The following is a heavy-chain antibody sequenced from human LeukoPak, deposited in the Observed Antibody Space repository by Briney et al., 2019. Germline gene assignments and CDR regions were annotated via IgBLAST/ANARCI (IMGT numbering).Heavy chain of an antibody. J-gene: IGHJ3*02. CDR1: GFTFSRTW. CDR2: INGDGTST. D-gene: IGHD2-21*02. CDR3: ARVGSTDSPHAFDI. Sequence: GGSLRLSCRVSGFTFSRTWMRWVRQAPGKGLVWVSHINGDGTSTNYADSVEGRFTISRDNAKNTLFLQMNSLTVEDTSVYYCARVGSTDSPHAFDIWGQGTMVTVSS. V-gene: IGHV3-74*01.